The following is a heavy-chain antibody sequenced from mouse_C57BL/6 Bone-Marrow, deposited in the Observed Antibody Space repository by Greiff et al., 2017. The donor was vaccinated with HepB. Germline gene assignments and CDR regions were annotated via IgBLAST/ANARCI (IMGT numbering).Heavy chain of an antibody. V-gene: IGHV1-54*01. J-gene: IGHJ2*01. Sequence: VQLQQSGAELVRPGPSVKVSCKASGYAFTNYLIEWVKQRPGQGLEWIGVINPGSGGTNYNEKFKGKATLTADKSSSTAYMQLSSLTSEDSAVYFCAREGYYYGSSLYYFDYWGQGTTLTVSS. D-gene: IGHD1-1*01. CDR3: AREGYYYGSSLYYFDY. CDR2: INPGSGGT. CDR1: GYAFTNYL.